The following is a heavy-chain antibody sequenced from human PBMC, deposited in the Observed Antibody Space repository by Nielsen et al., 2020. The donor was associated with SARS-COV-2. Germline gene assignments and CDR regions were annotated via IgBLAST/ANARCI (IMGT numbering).Heavy chain of an antibody. J-gene: IGHJ3*02. D-gene: IGHD1-26*01. V-gene: IGHV3-73*01. Sequence: GESLKISCAASGFTFSGSTMHWVRQASGKGLEWVGRIRSKANSYATGFAASVKGRFTISRDDSKNTAYLQMNSLKTEDTAVYYCASPELSSGSYFGAFDIWGQGTMVTVSS. CDR1: GFTFSGST. CDR2: IRSKANSYAT. CDR3: ASPELSSGSYFGAFDI.